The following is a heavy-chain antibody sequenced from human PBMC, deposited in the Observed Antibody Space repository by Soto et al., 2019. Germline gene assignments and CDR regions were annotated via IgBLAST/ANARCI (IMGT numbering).Heavy chain of an antibody. D-gene: IGHD6-19*01. J-gene: IGHJ6*02. CDR2: IYYSGST. CDR1: GGSISSGDYY. CDR3: ASSPVTGIYYAMDV. Sequence: KTSETLSLTCTVSGGSISSGDYYWSWIRQPPGKGLEWIGYIYYSGSTHYDPSLKSRITISLDTSKNQISLKLSSVTAADTAVYYCASSPVTGIYYAMDVWGQGTTVTVSS. V-gene: IGHV4-30-4*01.